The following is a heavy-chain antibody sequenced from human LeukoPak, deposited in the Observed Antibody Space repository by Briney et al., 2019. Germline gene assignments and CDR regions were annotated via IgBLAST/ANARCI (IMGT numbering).Heavy chain of an antibody. V-gene: IGHV3-23*01. CDR1: GFTFSSYA. CDR2: ISGSGGST. CDR3: AKPRRMMVASLHFDC. J-gene: IGHJ4*02. D-gene: IGHD2-15*01. Sequence: GGSLRLSCAASGFTFSSYAMSWVRQAPGKGLEWVSAISGSGGSTYYADSVKGRFTISRDNSKNTLYLQMNSLSAEDTAVYYCAKPRRMMVASLHFDCWGQGTLVTVSS.